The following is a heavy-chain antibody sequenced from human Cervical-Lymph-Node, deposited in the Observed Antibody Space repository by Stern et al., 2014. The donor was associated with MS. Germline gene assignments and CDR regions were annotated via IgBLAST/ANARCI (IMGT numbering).Heavy chain of an antibody. CDR3: ARGATQAFDP. CDR1: GGSNSSYY. V-gene: IGHV4-59*01. Sequence: QVQLQESGPGLVKPSETLSLTCTVSGGSNSSYYWSWIRQPPGKGLEWIGYIYYSGSTNYNPSLKSRVTISVDTSKNQFSLKLSSVTAADTAVYYCARGATQAFDPWGQGTLVTVSS. J-gene: IGHJ5*02. CDR2: IYYSGST.